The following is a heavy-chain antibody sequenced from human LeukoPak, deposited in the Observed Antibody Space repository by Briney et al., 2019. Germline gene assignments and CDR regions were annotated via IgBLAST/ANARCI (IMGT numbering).Heavy chain of an antibody. CDR2: IIPIFGTA. V-gene: IGHV1-69*06. J-gene: IGHJ4*02. D-gene: IGHD6-19*01. CDR3: ARGLYSSGWYYFDY. CDR1: GGTFSSYA. Sequence: GASVKVSCMASGGTFSSYAISWVRQAPGQGLEWMGGIIPIFGTANYAQKFQGRVTITADKSTSTAYMELSSLRSEDTAVYYCARGLYSSGWYYFDYWGQGTLVTVSS.